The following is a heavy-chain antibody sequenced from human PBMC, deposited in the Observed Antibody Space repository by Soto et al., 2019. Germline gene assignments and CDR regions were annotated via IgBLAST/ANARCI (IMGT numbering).Heavy chain of an antibody. D-gene: IGHD3-22*01. Sequence: PGESLKIXCQVSGSPFSDYWIAWVRQMPGRGLEWMGIIYPRDSDARYSPSFQGQVTISVDTSIATVSLQWSSLKASDTAIFYCARHGNYYDIWGHGTPVTVSS. CDR1: GSPFSDYW. V-gene: IGHV5-51*01. CDR2: IYPRDSDA. J-gene: IGHJ4*01. CDR3: ARHGNYYDI.